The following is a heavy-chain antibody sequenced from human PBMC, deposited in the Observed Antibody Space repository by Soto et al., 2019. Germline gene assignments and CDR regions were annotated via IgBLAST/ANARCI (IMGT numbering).Heavy chain of an antibody. Sequence: GGSLRLSCAASGFTFSSHSMNWVRQAPGKGLEWVSSITSSSSYINYADSVKGRFTSSRDNAKTSLYLQMNSLRAKYTAVYYCAREPGVSSGWYVDYWGQGTLVTVSS. CDR2: ITSSSSYI. D-gene: IGHD6-19*01. V-gene: IGHV3-21*01. J-gene: IGHJ4*02. CDR3: AREPGVSSGWYVDY. CDR1: GFTFSSHS.